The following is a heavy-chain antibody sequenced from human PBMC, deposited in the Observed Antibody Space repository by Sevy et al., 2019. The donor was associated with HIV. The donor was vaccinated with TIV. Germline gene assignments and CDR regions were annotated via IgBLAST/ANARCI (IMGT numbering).Heavy chain of an antibody. D-gene: IGHD1-26*01. CDR3: ARDGKAWDLLNY. V-gene: IGHV3-21*01. CDR1: GFTFSTYS. J-gene: IGHJ4*02. Sequence: GGSLRLSCAGFGFTFSTYSMNWVRQAPGKGLEWISFISGSSNYIYYAGSVKGRFTISRDNVKDSLYLQMNSLRVEDTAVYFCARDGKAWDLLNYWGQGTLVTVSS. CDR2: ISGSSNYI.